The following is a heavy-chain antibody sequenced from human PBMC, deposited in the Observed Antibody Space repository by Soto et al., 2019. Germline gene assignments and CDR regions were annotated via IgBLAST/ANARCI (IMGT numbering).Heavy chain of an antibody. CDR3: AAQYCGGDCYTHSYYFDY. Sequence: SETLSLTCAVSGGSISSGGYSWSWIRQPPGKGLEWIGYIYHGGSTYYNPSLKSRVTISVDRSKNQFSLKLSSVTAADTAVYYCAAQYCGGDCYTHSYYFDYWGQGTLVTVSS. CDR1: GGSISSGGYS. J-gene: IGHJ4*02. CDR2: IYHGGST. V-gene: IGHV4-30-2*01. D-gene: IGHD2-21*02.